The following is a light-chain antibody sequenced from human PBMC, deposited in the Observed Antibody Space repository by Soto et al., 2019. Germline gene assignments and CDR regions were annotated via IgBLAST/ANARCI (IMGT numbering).Light chain of an antibody. CDR1: QSVSSDS. CDR2: GAT. J-gene: IGKJ1*01. V-gene: IGKV3-20*01. CDR3: QQDGSAPWT. Sequence: EIVLTQSPVNMSLSPGDRATLSCRASQSVSSDSLAWYQQKPGQAPGLLIYGATYRAVTVPGRFSGSGSVTDFTLTISELEPEDFAVYFCQQDGSAPWTFGQGTNLEVK.